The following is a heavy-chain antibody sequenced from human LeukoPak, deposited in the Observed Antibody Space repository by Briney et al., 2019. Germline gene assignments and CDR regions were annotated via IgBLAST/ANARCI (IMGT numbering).Heavy chain of an antibody. D-gene: IGHD3-22*01. CDR1: GDSISSGDYY. CDR2: ISSSGST. CDR3: AREATDSSGSRRLDY. J-gene: IGHJ4*02. V-gene: IGHV4-61*02. Sequence: PSETLSLTCTVSGDSISSGDYYWSWIRQPAGKGLEWIGRISSSGSTNYNPSLKSRVTISVDTSKNQFSLKLSSVTAADTAVYYCAREATDSSGSRRLDYWGQGTLVTVSS.